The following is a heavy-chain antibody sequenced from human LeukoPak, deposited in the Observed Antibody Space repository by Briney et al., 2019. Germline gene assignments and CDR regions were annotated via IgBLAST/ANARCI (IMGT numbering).Heavy chain of an antibody. Sequence: KASETLSLTCAVYGGSFSGCYWSWIRQPPGKGLEWIGEINHSGSTNYNPSLKSRVTISVDTSKNQFSLKLSSVTAADTAVYYCARGPGEMATAHGGMDVWGQGTTVTVSS. D-gene: IGHD5-18*01. J-gene: IGHJ6*02. CDR1: GGSFSGCY. V-gene: IGHV4-34*01. CDR2: INHSGST. CDR3: ARGPGEMATAHGGMDV.